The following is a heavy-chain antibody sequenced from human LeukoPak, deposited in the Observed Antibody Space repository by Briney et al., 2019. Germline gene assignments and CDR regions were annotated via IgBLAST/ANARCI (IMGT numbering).Heavy chain of an antibody. J-gene: IGHJ4*02. V-gene: IGHV3-21*01. CDR1: GFTVSSNY. CDR3: ARDRANIVVVSASEY. CDR2: TTSSGTYI. Sequence: GGSLRLSCAASGFTVSSNYMSWVRQAPGKGLEWVSSTTSSGTYIYYADSVKGRFTISRDNAKNSLYLQMNSLRAEDTAVYYCARDRANIVVVSASEYWGQGTLVTVSS. D-gene: IGHD2-21*01.